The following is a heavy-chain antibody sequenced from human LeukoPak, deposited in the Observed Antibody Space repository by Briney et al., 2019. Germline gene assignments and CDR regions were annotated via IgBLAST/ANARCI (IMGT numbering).Heavy chain of an antibody. CDR2: ISTYNGNK. CDR1: DYTFTSYG. V-gene: IGHV1-18*01. J-gene: IGHJ4*02. Sequence: ASVKVSCKASDYTFTSYGINWVRQAPGQGLEWMGWISTYNGNKNYEQKFQGRLTMTTDTSTSTAYMELRSLRSDDTAVYYCARGATTVTTYSLFDYWGQGTLVTVSS. CDR3: ARGATTVTTYSLFDY. D-gene: IGHD4-11*01.